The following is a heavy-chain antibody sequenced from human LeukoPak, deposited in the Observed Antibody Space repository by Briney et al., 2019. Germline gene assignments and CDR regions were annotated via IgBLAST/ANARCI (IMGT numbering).Heavy chain of an antibody. CDR2: IWSDGTNQ. CDR1: GFTFSHYG. CDR3: SKDAQRGFDYSNSLES. D-gene: IGHD4-11*01. J-gene: IGHJ5*01. Sequence: GGSLRLSCAAAGFTFSHYGMHLVRQAPGKGLEWVAVIWSDGTNQYYADSVKGRFTISRDDSGNTVYLQMNSLRPEATGVYYCSKDAQRGFDYSNSLESWGQGTPVTVST. V-gene: IGHV3-33*06.